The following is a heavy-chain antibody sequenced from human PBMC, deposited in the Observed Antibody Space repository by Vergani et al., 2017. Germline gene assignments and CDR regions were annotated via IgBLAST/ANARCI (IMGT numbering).Heavy chain of an antibody. V-gene: IGHV3-33*01. CDR3: ARALRLLDNRFDP. CDR1: GFTFNQYS. J-gene: IGHJ5*02. D-gene: IGHD1-14*01. CDR2: TWYDGNNK. Sequence: QVQLVESGGGVVQPGRSLRLSCAASGFTFNQYSMHWVRQAPGKGLEWVAVTWYDGNNKQYADSVKGRFTISRDNSKSTMYLQMKSMRDEVTCGYDCARALRLLDNRFDPWGQGTLVTVSS.